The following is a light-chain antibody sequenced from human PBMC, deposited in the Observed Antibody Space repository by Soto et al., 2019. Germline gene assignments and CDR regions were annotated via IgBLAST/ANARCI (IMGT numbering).Light chain of an antibody. V-gene: IGKV3-20*01. CDR2: GAS. CDR3: QQCGSSPET. CDR1: QSISSGF. J-gene: IGKJ1*01. Sequence: DIVLTQSPGTLSLSPGQRATLSCRASQSISSGFLAWYQQKPGQAPRLLIYGASSRATGIPDRFSGSGSGTDFTLTISRLEPEDFAVYYCQQCGSSPETFGQGTKVDIK.